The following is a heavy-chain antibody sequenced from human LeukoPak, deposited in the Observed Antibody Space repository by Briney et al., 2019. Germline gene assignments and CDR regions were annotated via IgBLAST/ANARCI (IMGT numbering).Heavy chain of an antibody. CDR1: GGSISSYY. J-gene: IGHJ3*02. Sequence: PSETLSLTCTVSGGSISSYYWSWIRQPPGKGQEWIGYISYSGSTKYNPSLKSRVTISIDTSKKQFSLNLSSVTAADTAVYYCTRHRQYDADAFDIWGQGTMVTVSS. D-gene: IGHD2-8*01. V-gene: IGHV4-59*08. CDR3: TRHRQYDADAFDI. CDR2: ISYSGST.